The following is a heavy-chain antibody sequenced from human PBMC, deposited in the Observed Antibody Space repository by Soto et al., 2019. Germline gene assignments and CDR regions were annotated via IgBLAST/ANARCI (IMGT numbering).Heavy chain of an antibody. CDR1: GGSFSGYI. D-gene: IGHD7-27*01. Sequence: LETLSLTYAVQGGSFSGYIWTWIRQPPGKGLEWIGYIYHSGSTYYNPSLKSRVTISVDRSKNQFSLKLSSVTAADTAVYYCARVPGPWGQGTLVTVSS. CDR3: ARVPGP. J-gene: IGHJ5*02. CDR2: IYHSGST. V-gene: IGHV4-34*01.